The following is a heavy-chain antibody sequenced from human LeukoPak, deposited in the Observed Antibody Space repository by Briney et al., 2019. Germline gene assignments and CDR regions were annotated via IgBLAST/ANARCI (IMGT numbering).Heavy chain of an antibody. CDR3: ARGCGGGPGCYILDY. V-gene: IGHV3-30-3*01. J-gene: IGHJ4*02. CDR1: GFTFSSYA. Sequence: GGSLRLSCAASGFTFSSYAMHWVRQAPGKGLEWVAVISYDGCNKYYADSVKGRFTISRDNSKNTLYLQMNSLRGEDTAMYFCARGCGGGPGCYILDYWGQGTLVTVSS. CDR2: ISYDGCNK. D-gene: IGHD2-15*01.